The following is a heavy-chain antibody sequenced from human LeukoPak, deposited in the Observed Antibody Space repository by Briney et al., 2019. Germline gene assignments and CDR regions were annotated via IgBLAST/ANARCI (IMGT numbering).Heavy chain of an antibody. CDR3: ASYDFWSGFGQDN. D-gene: IGHD3-3*01. Sequence: GGSLRLSCAASGFTFSIYSMNWVRQAPGKGLEWVSSISSSSSYIYYADSVKGRFTISRDNAKNSLYLQMNSLRAEDTAVYYCASYDFWSGFGQDNWGQGTLVTVSS. CDR1: GFTFSIYS. CDR2: ISSSSSYI. V-gene: IGHV3-21*01. J-gene: IGHJ4*02.